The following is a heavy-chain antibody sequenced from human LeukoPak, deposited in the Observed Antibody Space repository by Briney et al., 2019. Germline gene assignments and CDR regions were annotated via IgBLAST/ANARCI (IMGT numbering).Heavy chain of an antibody. CDR3: VRVRGAVAGNDYYGMDV. D-gene: IGHD6-19*01. V-gene: IGHV4-39*07. CDR1: GGSISSSSYY. J-gene: IGHJ6*02. CDR2: IYYSGST. Sequence: PETLSLTCTVSGGSISSSSYYWGWIRQPPGKGLEWIGSIYYSGSTYYNPSLKSRVTISVDTSKNQFSLKLSSVTAADTAVYYCVRVRGAVAGNDYYGMDVWGQGTTVTVSS.